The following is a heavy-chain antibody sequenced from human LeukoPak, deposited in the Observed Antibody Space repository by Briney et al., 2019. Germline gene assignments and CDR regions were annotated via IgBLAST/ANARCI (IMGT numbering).Heavy chain of an antibody. D-gene: IGHD2-15*01. CDR3: AKGDRSPGYCSGDNCYAY. CDR1: GFTFSSYA. Sequence: GGSLRLSCAASGFTFSSYAMSWVRQAPGKGLEWVSAISGSDGTTYYADSVKGRFTISRDNSKNTLYLQMNSLRAEDTAVYYCAKGDRSPGYCSGDNCYAYWGQGTLVTVSS. CDR2: ISGSDGTT. V-gene: IGHV3-23*01. J-gene: IGHJ4*02.